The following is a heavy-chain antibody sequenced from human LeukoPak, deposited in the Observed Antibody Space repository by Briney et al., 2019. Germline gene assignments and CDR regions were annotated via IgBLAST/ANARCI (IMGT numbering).Heavy chain of an antibody. D-gene: IGHD6-13*01. V-gene: IGHV4-59*08. CDR2: IYYSGST. CDR1: GGSISSYY. J-gene: IGHJ4*02. Sequence: SETLSLTCTVSGGSISSYYWSWIRQPPGKGLEWIGYIYYSGSTNYNPSLKSRVTISVDTSKNQFSLKLSSVTAADTAVYYCAGQKYSSSWYYFDYWGQGTLVTVSS. CDR3: AGQKYSSSWYYFDY.